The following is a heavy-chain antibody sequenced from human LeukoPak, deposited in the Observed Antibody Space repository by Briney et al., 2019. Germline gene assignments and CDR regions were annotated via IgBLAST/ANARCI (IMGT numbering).Heavy chain of an antibody. CDR1: GDSVSSNSAA. V-gene: IGHV6-1*01. J-gene: IGHJ4*02. D-gene: IGHD3-3*01. Sequence: SQTLSLTCAISGDSVSSNSAAWNWIRQSPSRGLEWLGRTYYRSKWYNDYAVSVKSRITINPDTSKNQFSLQLNSVTPEDTAVYYCARARNEYDFWSGYYPPYFDYWGQGTLVTVSS. CDR3: ARARNEYDFWSGYYPPYFDY. CDR2: TYYRSKWYN.